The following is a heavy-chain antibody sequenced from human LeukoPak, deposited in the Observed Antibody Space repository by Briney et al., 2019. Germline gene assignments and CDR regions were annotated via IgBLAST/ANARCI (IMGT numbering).Heavy chain of an antibody. D-gene: IGHD2-21*02. CDR2: ISSNGGST. J-gene: IGHJ6*02. CDR1: GFTFSSYA. Sequence: GGSLRLSCAASGFTFSSYAMHWVRQAPGKGLEYVSAISSNGGSTYYADSVKGRFTISRDNSKNTLYLQMNSLRAEDTAVYYCAKIMVTADHYYYYGMDVWGQGTTVTVSS. V-gene: IGHV3-64*04. CDR3: AKIMVTADHYYYYGMDV.